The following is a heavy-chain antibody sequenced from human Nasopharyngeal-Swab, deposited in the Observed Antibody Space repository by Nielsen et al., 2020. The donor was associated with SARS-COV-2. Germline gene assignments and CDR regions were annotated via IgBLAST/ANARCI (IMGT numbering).Heavy chain of an antibody. CDR3: ARGGGYSYGDFDY. D-gene: IGHD5-18*01. CDR1: GFTFSSYG. J-gene: IGHJ4*02. Sequence: GESLKISCAASGFTFSSYGMHWVRQAPGKGLEWVAVIWYDGSNKYYADSVKGRFTISRDNSKNTLYLQMNSLRAEDTAVYYCARGGGYSYGDFDYWGQGTLVTVSS. V-gene: IGHV3-33*01. CDR2: IWYDGSNK.